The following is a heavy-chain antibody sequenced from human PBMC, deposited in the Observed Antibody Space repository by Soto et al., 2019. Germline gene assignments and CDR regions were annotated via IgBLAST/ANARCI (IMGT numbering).Heavy chain of an antibody. V-gene: IGHV4-39*01. D-gene: IGHD2-8*01. CDR2: IYYSGST. CDR1: GDSINSSSYY. Sequence: SETLSLPSTVSGDSINSSSYYWGWIRQPPGKGLEWIGSIYYSGSTYYNPSLKSRVTISVDTSKNQFSLKLSSVTAADTAVYYCARRGYYAISAFDIWGQGTMVT. CDR3: ARRGYYAISAFDI. J-gene: IGHJ3*02.